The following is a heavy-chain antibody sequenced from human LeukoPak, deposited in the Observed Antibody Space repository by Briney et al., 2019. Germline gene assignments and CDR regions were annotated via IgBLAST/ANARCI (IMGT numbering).Heavy chain of an antibody. CDR1: GYTFTSYY. CDR3: ARTTFWSGRSPDYHHCYMDV. V-gene: IGHV1-46*01. D-gene: IGHD3-3*01. CDR2: INPSGGST. J-gene: IGHJ6*03. Sequence: GASVKVSCKASGYTFTSYYMHWVRQAPGQGLEWMGIINPSGGSTSYAQKFQGRVTMTRDTSTSTVYMELSSLRSEDTAVYYCARTTFWSGRSPDYHHCYMDVWGKGTTVTVSS.